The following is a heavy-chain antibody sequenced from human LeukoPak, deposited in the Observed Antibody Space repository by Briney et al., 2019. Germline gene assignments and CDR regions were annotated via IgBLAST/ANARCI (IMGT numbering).Heavy chain of an antibody. D-gene: IGHD2-8*01. V-gene: IGHV4-4*02. CDR2: VSLSGLT. J-gene: IGHJ4*02. Sequence: PSETLSLTCGVSGGSITSTNWWSSVRQPPGQGLEWIGEVSLSGLTNYNPSLSSRIIMALDTSKNHLSLHLTSVTAADTAVYYCSRENGAISPFGYWGQGCLVTVLS. CDR3: SRENGAISPFGY. CDR1: GGSITSTNW.